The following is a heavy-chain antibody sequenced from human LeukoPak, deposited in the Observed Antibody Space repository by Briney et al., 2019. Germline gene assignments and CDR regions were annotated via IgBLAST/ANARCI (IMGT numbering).Heavy chain of an antibody. J-gene: IGHJ4*02. D-gene: IGHD3-3*01. Sequence: ASVTVSCKASGYTFSGYYIHWVRQAPGQGLEWMGWINPTSRNTNSAPRFQGRISLTSDTSISTAYMELTNLTSDDTAIYYCARWGGYFSDWGQGTLVSVSS. CDR3: ARWGGYFSD. CDR1: GYTFSGYY. V-gene: IGHV1-2*02. CDR2: INPTSRNT.